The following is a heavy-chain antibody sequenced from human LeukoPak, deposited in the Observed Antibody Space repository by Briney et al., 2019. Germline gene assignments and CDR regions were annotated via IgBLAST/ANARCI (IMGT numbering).Heavy chain of an antibody. CDR1: GYSISSGYY. Sequence: SETLSLTCTVSGYSISSGYYWGWIRQPPGKGLEWIGSIYHSGSTYYNPSLKSRVTISVDTSKNQFSLKLSSVTAADTAVYYCARDQTYYDSSGYSLYAFDIWGQGTMVTVSS. J-gene: IGHJ3*02. CDR3: ARDQTYYDSSGYSLYAFDI. D-gene: IGHD3-22*01. CDR2: IYHSGST. V-gene: IGHV4-38-2*02.